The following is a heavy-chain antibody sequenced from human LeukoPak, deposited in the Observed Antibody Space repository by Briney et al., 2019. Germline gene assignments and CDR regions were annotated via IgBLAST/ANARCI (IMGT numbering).Heavy chain of an antibody. Sequence: PETLSLTCAVYGGSFSGYYWSWVRHPPGKGLEWIGEINHSGSTNYNPSPKSRVTISVDTSKNQFSLNQSSVTTADTAEYYCARSLSYYYYCMDVWGQGTPVTVSS. CDR2: INHSGST. D-gene: IGHD2/OR15-2a*01. CDR3: ARSLSYYYYCMDV. J-gene: IGHJ6*02. V-gene: IGHV4-34*01. CDR1: GGSFSGYY.